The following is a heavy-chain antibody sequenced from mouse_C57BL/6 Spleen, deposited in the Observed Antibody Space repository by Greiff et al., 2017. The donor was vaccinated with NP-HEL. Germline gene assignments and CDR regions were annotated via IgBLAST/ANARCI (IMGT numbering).Heavy chain of an antibody. D-gene: IGHD1-1*01. V-gene: IGHV1-18*01. CDR2: INPNNGGT. Sequence: VQLKESGPELVKPGASVKIPCKASGYTFTDYNMDWVKQSHGKSLEWIGDINPNNGGTIYNQKFKGKATLTVDKSSSTAYMELRSLTSEDTAVYYCAREDYYGGFAYWGQGTLVTVSA. J-gene: IGHJ3*01. CDR3: AREDYYGGFAY. CDR1: GYTFTDYN.